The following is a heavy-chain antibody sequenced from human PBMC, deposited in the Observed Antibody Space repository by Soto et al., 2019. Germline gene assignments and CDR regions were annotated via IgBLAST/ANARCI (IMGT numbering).Heavy chain of an antibody. CDR1: GFTVSSNY. V-gene: IGHV3-53*01. Sequence: GGSLRLSCAASGFTVSSNYMSWVRQAPGKGLEWVSVIYSGGSTYYADSVKGRFTISRDNSKNTLYLQMNSLRAEDTAVYYCARTQYYYYGMDVWGQGTTVTVS. CDR2: IYSGGST. CDR3: ARTQYYYYGMDV. J-gene: IGHJ6*02.